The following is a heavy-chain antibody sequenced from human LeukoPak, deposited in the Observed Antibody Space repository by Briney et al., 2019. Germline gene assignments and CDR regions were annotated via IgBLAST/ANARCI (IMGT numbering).Heavy chain of an antibody. D-gene: IGHD3/OR15-3a*01. Sequence: GGSLRLSCAVSGITLSNYGMSWVRQAPGKGLEWVAGISDSGGSTKYADSVKGRFTISRDNPKSTLFLQMNSLRAEDTAVYFCAKRGVVIRVVLVGFHKEAYYFESWGQGALVTASS. J-gene: IGHJ4*02. CDR1: GITLSNYG. CDR3: AKRGVVIRVVLVGFHKEAYYFES. V-gene: IGHV3-23*01. CDR2: ISDSGGST.